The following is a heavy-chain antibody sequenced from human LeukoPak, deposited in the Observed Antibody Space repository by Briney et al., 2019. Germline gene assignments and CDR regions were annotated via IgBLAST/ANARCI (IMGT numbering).Heavy chain of an antibody. CDR1: GFTFSSYA. D-gene: IGHD6-13*01. CDR2: ISYDGSNK. Sequence: GRSLRLSCAASGFTFSSYAMHWVRQAPGKGLEWVALISYDGSNKYYADSVKGRFTISRDNSKNTLYLQMNSLRAEDTAVYYCARKDSSWFDYWGQGTLVTVSS. V-gene: IGHV3-30*04. J-gene: IGHJ4*02. CDR3: ARKDSSWFDY.